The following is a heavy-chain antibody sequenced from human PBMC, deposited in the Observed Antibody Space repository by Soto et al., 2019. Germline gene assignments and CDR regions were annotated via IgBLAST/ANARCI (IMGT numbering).Heavy chain of an antibody. CDR3: ARDSSIYGSGSYYIY. Sequence: PSETLSLTCTVSGGSISSYFWSWIRQPPGKGLEWIGYIYGSESTNYNPSLKSRVTISADTSMYQISLRLSAVTAADTAVYYCARDSSIYGSGSYYIYWGQGTLVTVS. CDR2: IYGSEST. D-gene: IGHD3-10*01. J-gene: IGHJ4*02. CDR1: GGSISSYF. V-gene: IGHV4-59*01.